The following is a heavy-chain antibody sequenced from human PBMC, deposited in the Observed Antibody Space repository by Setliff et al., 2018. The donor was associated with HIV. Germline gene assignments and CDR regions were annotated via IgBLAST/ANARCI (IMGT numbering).Heavy chain of an antibody. J-gene: IGHJ4*02. V-gene: IGHV4-59*11. D-gene: IGHD6-6*01. CDR1: GGSINSHY. Sequence: SETLSLTCTVSGGSINSHYWSWIRQHPGKGLEWIGYIYYSGSTYYNPSLKSRVTISVDTSKNQFSLKLPSVTAADTAVYFCARTDHTSSSDFWGQGTLVTVSS. CDR3: ARTDHTSSSDF. CDR2: IYYSGST.